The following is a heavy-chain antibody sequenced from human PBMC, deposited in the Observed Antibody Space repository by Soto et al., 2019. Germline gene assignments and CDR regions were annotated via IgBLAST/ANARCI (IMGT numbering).Heavy chain of an antibody. CDR1: GFTFSSYG. CDR2: ISYDGSNK. V-gene: IGHV3-30*03. CDR3: ARETYYDFWSGYSPYGMDV. J-gene: IGHJ6*02. D-gene: IGHD3-3*01. Sequence: PGGSLRLSCAASGFTFSSYGMHWVRQAPGKGLEWVAVISYDGSNKYYADSVKGRFTISRDNSKNTLYLQMNSLRAEDTAVYYCARETYYDFWSGYSPYGMDVWGQGTTVTVSS.